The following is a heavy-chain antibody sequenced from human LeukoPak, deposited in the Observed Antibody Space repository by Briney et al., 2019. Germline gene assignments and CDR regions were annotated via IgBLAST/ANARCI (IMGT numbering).Heavy chain of an antibody. D-gene: IGHD2-15*01. CDR3: ASGLGFCSGSDCTNLVKDYYYGMNV. V-gene: IGHV1-69*04. Sequence: SVTVSCKASGGSFSNYAFSWVRQAPGQGLEWMGRITPIVDIATYIQKFQGRVTITANKFTSTAYMELSSLTSEDTAVYYCASGLGFCSGSDCTNLVKDYYYGMNVWGQGTTVTVSS. J-gene: IGHJ6*02. CDR1: GGSFSNYA. CDR2: ITPIVDIA.